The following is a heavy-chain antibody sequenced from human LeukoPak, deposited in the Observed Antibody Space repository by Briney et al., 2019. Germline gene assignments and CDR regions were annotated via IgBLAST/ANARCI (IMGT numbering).Heavy chain of an antibody. CDR1: GYTFIGYY. V-gene: IGHV1-2*02. CDR3: ARDASPFDY. J-gene: IGHJ4*02. Sequence: GASVKVSCEASGYTFIGYYIHWVRHAPGQGLEWMGWINPNSGGTNYEEKFQGRVTMTRDTSISTAYMELSRLRSDDTAVYYCARDASPFDYWGQGTLVTVSS. CDR2: INPNSGGT.